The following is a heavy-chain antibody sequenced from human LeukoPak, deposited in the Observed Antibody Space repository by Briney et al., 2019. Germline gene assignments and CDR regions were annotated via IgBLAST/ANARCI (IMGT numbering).Heavy chain of an antibody. J-gene: IGHJ4*02. Sequence: ASETLSITCTVSGGSISSGDYYWSWIRQPPGKGLEWIGYIYYSGSTYYNPSLKSRVTISVDTSKNQFSLKLSSVTAADTAVYYCATYYYGSGSFDYWGQGTLVTVSS. CDR3: ATYYYGSGSFDY. V-gene: IGHV4-30-4*01. CDR1: GGSISSGDYY. CDR2: IYYSGST. D-gene: IGHD3-10*01.